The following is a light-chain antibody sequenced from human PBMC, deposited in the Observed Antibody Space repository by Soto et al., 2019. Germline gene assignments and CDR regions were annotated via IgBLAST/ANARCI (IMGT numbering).Light chain of an antibody. CDR2: DVS. CDR3: QSYDNSLSGSWV. V-gene: IGLV2-11*01. CDR1: SSDVGGYNY. Sequence: QSALTQPRSVSGSPGQSVTISCTGTSSDVGGYNYVFWYQQHPGKAPKLMIYDVSKRPSGVPDRFSGSKSGTSASLAINGLQAEDEAHYYCQSYDNSLSGSWVFGGGTKLTVL. J-gene: IGLJ3*02.